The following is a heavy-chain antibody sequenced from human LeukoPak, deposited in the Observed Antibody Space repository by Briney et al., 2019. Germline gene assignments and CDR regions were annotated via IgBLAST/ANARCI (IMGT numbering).Heavy chain of an antibody. CDR1: GFTFPNYA. CDR2: IFGSTGST. CDR3: ARGLINRVGYDF. J-gene: IGHJ4*02. Sequence: PGGSLRLSCVASGFTFPNYALSWVRQAPGKGLEWVSSIFGSTGSTFYADSVKGRVAISRDNAKSTLYLQMNTLRAEDTAVYYCARGLINRVGYDFGGQGTLVTVSS. V-gene: IGHV3-23*01. D-gene: IGHD3/OR15-3a*01.